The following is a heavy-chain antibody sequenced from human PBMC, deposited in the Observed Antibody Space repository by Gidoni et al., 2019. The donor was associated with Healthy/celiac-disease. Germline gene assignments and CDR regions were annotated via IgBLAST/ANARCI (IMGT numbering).Heavy chain of an antibody. CDR3: ARGTREYDYVWGSYRY. J-gene: IGHJ4*02. D-gene: IGHD3-16*02. CDR1: GFTFSGYW. V-gene: IGHV3-7*01. Sequence: EVQLVESGGGLVQPGGSLRLSCAASGFTFSGYWMSWVRQAPGKGLEWVANIKQDGSEKYYVDSVKGRFTISRDNAKNSLYLQMNSLRAEDTAVYYCARGTREYDYVWGSYRYWGQGTLVTVSS. CDR2: IKQDGSEK.